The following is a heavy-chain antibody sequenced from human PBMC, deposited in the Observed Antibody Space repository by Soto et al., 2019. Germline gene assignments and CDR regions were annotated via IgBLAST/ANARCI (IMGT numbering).Heavy chain of an antibody. J-gene: IGHJ4*02. Sequence: GGSLSLSCAASGFTFSSYAISWVRQAPGKGLEWVSAISGSGGSTYYADSVKGRFTISRDNSKNTLYLQMNSLRAEDTAVYYCAKDYAGTVAPFDYWGQGTLVTVSS. V-gene: IGHV3-23*01. CDR3: AKDYAGTVAPFDY. D-gene: IGHD1-1*01. CDR1: GFTFSSYA. CDR2: ISGSGGST.